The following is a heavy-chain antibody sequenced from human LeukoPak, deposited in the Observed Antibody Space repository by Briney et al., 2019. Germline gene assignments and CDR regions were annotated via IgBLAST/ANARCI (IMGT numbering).Heavy chain of an antibody. V-gene: IGHV1-69*13. J-gene: IGHJ4*02. CDR1: GGTFNNYA. CDR2: IFPLFETT. CDR3: ARGKESHGHYFHY. Sequence: SVKVSCKASGGTFNNYAINWVRQAPGQGLEWMGGIFPLFETTNYAQRSRGRVTITADESTSTAYMELNSLRTEDTAVYYCARGKESHGHYFHYWGQGTLVTVSS.